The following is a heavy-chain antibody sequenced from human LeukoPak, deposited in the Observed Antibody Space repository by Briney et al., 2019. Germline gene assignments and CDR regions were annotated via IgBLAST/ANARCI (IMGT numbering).Heavy chain of an antibody. CDR3: ARRLGLRWDLQAFDI. D-gene: IGHD4-23*01. J-gene: IGHJ3*02. CDR1: GYTFTSYA. CDR2: MNPNSGNR. Sequence: ASVKVSCKASGYTFTSYAMNWVRQATGQGLEWMGWMNPNSGNRGYAQKFQGRVTIARNTSISTAYMELSSLRSEDTAVYYCARRLGLRWDLQAFDIWGQGTMVTVSS. V-gene: IGHV1-8*03.